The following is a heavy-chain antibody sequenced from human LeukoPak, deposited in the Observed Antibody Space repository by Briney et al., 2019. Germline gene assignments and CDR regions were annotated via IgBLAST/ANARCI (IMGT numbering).Heavy chain of an antibody. CDR2: IWNDGGEK. V-gene: IGHV3-33*06. CDR1: GFTFTSYG. Sequence: GGSLRLSCAASGFTFTSYGMQWVRQAPGKGLEWVAVIWNDGGEKYYADSVKGRFTISRDNSKNMWYLQMNSLRAEDTALYYCAKDLSSGYLGFDYWGQGTLVTVSS. D-gene: IGHD3-22*01. CDR3: AKDLSSGYLGFDY. J-gene: IGHJ4*02.